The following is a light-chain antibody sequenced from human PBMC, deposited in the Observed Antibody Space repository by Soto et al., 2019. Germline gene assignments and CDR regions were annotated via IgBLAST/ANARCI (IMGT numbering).Light chain of an antibody. CDR3: QHGGT. Sequence: DIQMTQSPSSLSASVGDRVTITCRASQGITNYLAWYQQKPGKVPRLLIYRASTLQSGVPSRFSGSGFGSEFTLTISSLQPEDVATYYCQHGGTFGQGTRLEIK. CDR1: QGITNY. CDR2: RAS. J-gene: IGKJ5*01. V-gene: IGKV1-27*01.